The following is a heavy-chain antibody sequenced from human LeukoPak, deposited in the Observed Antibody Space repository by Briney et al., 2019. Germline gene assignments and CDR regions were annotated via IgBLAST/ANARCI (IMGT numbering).Heavy chain of an antibody. V-gene: IGHV3-23*01. D-gene: IGHD2-15*01. CDR3: AKGGGEYCSGGSCSFDY. Sequence: GGSLRLSCAASGFTFRSYAMTWVRQAPGKGLEWVSATSGSGGSTYYADSVKGRFTISRDNSKNTLYLQMNSLRAEDTAVYYCAKGGGEYCSGGSCSFDYWGQGTLVTVSS. CDR1: GFTFRSYA. CDR2: TSGSGGST. J-gene: IGHJ4*02.